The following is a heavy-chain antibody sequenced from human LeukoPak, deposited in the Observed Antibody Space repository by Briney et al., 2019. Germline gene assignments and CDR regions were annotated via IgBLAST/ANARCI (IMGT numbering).Heavy chain of an antibody. D-gene: IGHD2-15*01. CDR2: INKDGSEK. J-gene: IGHJ4*02. CDR3: ARRYCSGGSCYSVDY. V-gene: IGHV3-7*01. Sequence: GSLRLSCVASGFTFSSYWMSWVRQAPGKGLEWVANINKDGSEKYYLDSVKGRFTISRDNAMDSLYLQMNSLRAEDTAVYYCARRYCSGGSCYSVDYWGQGTLVTVSP. CDR1: GFTFSSYW.